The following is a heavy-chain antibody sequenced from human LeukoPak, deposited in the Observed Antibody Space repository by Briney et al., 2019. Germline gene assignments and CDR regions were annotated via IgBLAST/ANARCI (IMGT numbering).Heavy chain of an antibody. CDR2: ISSSGSTI. V-gene: IGHV3-11*01. J-gene: IGHJ4*02. D-gene: IGHD1-26*01. Sequence: PGGSLRLSCAASGFTFSDYYMSWIRQAPGKGLEWVSYISSSGSTIYYADSVKGRFTISRDNAKNSLYLQMNSLRAEDTAVYYCARDRDSRSYYEYYFDYWGQGTLVTVSS. CDR3: ARDRDSRSYYEYYFDY. CDR1: GFTFSDYY.